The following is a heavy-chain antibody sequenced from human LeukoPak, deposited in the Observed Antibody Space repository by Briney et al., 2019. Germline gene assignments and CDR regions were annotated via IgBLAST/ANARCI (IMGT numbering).Heavy chain of an antibody. V-gene: IGHV4-30-4*01. D-gene: IGHD5-12*01. CDR3: ARSYSGYSSPYGMDV. CDR2: IYYSGST. Sequence: MASQTLSLTCTVSGGSISSGDYYGSWIRQPPAKGLEWIGYIYYSGSTYYNPSLKSRVTISVDTSKNQFSLKLSSVTAADTAVYYCARSYSGYSSPYGMDVWGQGTTVTVSS. CDR1: GGSISSGDYY. J-gene: IGHJ6*02.